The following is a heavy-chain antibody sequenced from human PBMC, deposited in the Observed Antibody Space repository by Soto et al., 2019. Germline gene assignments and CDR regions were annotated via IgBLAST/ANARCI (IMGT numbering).Heavy chain of an antibody. D-gene: IGHD6-19*01. Sequence: XQTLSLTCAISGYSVSSNSGAWNLIRQSPSRGLEWLGRTYYRSKLYNDYAVSVKGRITINPDTSKNQFSLQLNSVTPEDTAVYYCSRDRAEAGTYYYGMDVWGQGTTVTVSS. CDR2: TYYRSKLYN. CDR1: GYSVSSNSGA. V-gene: IGHV6-1*01. CDR3: SRDRAEAGTYYYGMDV. J-gene: IGHJ6*02.